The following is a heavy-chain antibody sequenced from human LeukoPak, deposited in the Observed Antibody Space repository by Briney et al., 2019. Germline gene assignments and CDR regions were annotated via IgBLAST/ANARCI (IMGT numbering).Heavy chain of an antibody. V-gene: IGHV4-34*01. CDR1: GGSFSGYY. CDR2: INHSGST. CDR3: ARGPGYCGGDCYLDY. Sequence: PSETLSPTCAVYGGSFSGYYWSWIRQPPGKGLEWIGEINHSGSTNYNPSLKSRVTISVDTSKNQFSLKLSSVTAADTAVYYCARGPGYCGGDCYLDYWGQGTLVTVSS. D-gene: IGHD2-21*02. J-gene: IGHJ4*02.